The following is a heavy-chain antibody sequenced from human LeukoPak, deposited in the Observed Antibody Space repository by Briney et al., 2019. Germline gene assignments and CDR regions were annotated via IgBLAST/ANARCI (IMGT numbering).Heavy chain of an antibody. D-gene: IGHD3/OR15-3a*01. J-gene: IGHJ4*02. V-gene: IGHV1-46*01. CDR2: INPTGGST. Sequence: ASVKVSCEASGYTFTTYYVHWVRQAPGQGLEWMGIINPTGGSTVYAHNFQGRVTMTRDTSTSTVYMDLSSLRSEDTAVYYCARDPSGDFWSGPGYWGQGTLVTVSS. CDR1: GYTFTTYY. CDR3: ARDPSGDFWSGPGY.